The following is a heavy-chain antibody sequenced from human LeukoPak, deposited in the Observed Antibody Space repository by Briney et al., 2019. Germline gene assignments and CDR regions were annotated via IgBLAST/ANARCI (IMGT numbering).Heavy chain of an antibody. CDR2: INPNSGGT. Sequence: GASLKVSRKASGYTFTGYYMHWVRQAPGQGLEWMGWINPNSGGTNYAQKFQGRVTMTRDTSISTAYMELSRLRSDDTAVYYCARGGRGWYGNWFDPWGQGTLVTVSS. CDR1: GYTFTGYY. J-gene: IGHJ5*02. V-gene: IGHV1-2*02. CDR3: ARGGRGWYGNWFDP. D-gene: IGHD6-19*01.